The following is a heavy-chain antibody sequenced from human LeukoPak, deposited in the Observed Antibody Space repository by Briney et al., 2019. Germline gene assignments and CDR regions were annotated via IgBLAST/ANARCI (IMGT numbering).Heavy chain of an antibody. CDR2: ISYDGSTK. V-gene: IGHV3-30*18. CDR1: GFTFSSYG. CDR3: AKALGYSSSWCFDY. J-gene: IGHJ4*02. D-gene: IGHD6-13*01. Sequence: GGSLRLSCAASGFTFSSYGMHWVRQAPGKGLEWVAGISYDGSTKYYAHSVKGRFTISRDNSKNTLSLQMNSLRAEDTAVYYCAKALGYSSSWCFDYWGQGTLVTVSS.